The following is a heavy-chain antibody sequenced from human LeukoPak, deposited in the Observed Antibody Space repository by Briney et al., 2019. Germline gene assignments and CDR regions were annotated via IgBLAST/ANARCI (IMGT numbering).Heavy chain of an antibody. D-gene: IGHD6-19*01. V-gene: IGHV4-34*01. CDR1: GGSFSGYY. CDR3: ARKVGYSSGWYPREYYFDY. CDR2: INHSGST. J-gene: IGHJ4*02. Sequence: NPSETLSLTCAVCGGSFSGYYWSWIRQPPGKGLEWIGEINHSGSTNYNPSLKSRVTMSVDTSKNQFSLKLSSVTAADTAVYYCARKVGYSSGWYPREYYFDYWGQGTLVTVSS.